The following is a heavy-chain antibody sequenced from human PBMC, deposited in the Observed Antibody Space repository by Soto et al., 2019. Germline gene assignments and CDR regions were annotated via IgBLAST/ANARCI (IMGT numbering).Heavy chain of an antibody. CDR1: GGSISSGGYY. Sequence: SETLSLTCTVSGGSISSGGYYWSWIRQHPGKGLEWIGYIYYSGSTYYNPSLKSRVTISVDTSKNQFSLKLSSVTAADTAVYYCARVSDYDSSGYPFDYWGQGTLVTVSS. V-gene: IGHV4-31*03. CDR3: ARVSDYDSSGYPFDY. CDR2: IYYSGST. J-gene: IGHJ4*02. D-gene: IGHD3-22*01.